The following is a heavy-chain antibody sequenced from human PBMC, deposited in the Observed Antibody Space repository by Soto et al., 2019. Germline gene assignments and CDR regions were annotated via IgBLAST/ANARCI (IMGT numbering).Heavy chain of an antibody. Sequence: QVHLVESGGGVVQPGRSLRLSCAASGFTFSTYTMHWVRQAPGKGLEWVAVMSYDGSNKYYADSVKGRFTVSRDNSKNTRELTMNSLRAKDTAVYYCASTRGAYYEFWSGPRSTYYYYSLDVWGQGTTVTVSS. J-gene: IGHJ6*02. V-gene: IGHV3-30-3*01. CDR3: ASTRGAYYEFWSGPRSTYYYYSLDV. D-gene: IGHD3-3*01. CDR2: MSYDGSNK. CDR1: GFTFSTYT.